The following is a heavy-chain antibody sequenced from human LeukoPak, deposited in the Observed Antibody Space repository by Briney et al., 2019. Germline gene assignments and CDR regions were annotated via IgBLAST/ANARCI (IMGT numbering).Heavy chain of an antibody. CDR1: GFTVSGNY. CDR2: ICSGGRT. V-gene: IGHV3-53*01. Sequence: GGSLRLSCAASGFTVSGNYMSWVRQAPGEGLEWVAFICSGGRTYYAESVKGRFTISRDNSKNSLYLQMNSLRVEDTAVYYCARNFYETTGFYYDAFDIWGQGTAVTVSS. D-gene: IGHD3-22*01. CDR3: ARNFYETTGFYYDAFDI. J-gene: IGHJ3*02.